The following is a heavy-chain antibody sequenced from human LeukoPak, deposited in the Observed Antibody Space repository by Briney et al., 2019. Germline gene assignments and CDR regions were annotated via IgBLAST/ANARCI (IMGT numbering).Heavy chain of an antibody. CDR1: GYSISSGYY. D-gene: IGHD6-13*01. J-gene: IGHJ5*02. CDR3: ARRNIAAAVYWFDP. V-gene: IGHV4-38-2*01. CDR2: IYHSGST. Sequence: KPSETLSLTCAASGYSISSGYYWGWIRQPPGKGLEWIGSIYHSGSTYYNPSLKSRVTISVDTSKNQFSLKLSSVTAADTAVYYCARRNIAAAVYWFDPWGQGTLVTVSS.